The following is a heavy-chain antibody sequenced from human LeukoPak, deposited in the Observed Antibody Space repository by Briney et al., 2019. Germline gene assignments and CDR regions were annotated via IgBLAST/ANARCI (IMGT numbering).Heavy chain of an antibody. CDR1: GFTFNSYV. CDR3: AKVSVPRPYSSSSGPFDY. D-gene: IGHD6-6*01. V-gene: IGHV3-23*01. Sequence: PGGSLRLSCAASGFTFNSYVMSWVRQAPGKGLEWVSAISSSGGSTYYADSVKGRFTISRDNSKNTLYLQMNSLRAEDAAVYFCAKVSVPRPYSSSSGPFDYWGQGTLVTVSS. CDR2: ISSSGGST. J-gene: IGHJ4*02.